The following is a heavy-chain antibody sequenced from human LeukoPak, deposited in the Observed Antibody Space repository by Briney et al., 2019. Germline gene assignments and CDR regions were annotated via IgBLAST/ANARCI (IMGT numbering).Heavy chain of an antibody. CDR1: GGTFSSYA. D-gene: IGHD1-26*01. Sequence: ASVKVSCKASGGTFSSYAISWVRQAPGQGLEWMGRIIPILGIANYAQKFQGRVTITADKSTSTAYMELSSLRSEDTAVYYCARGGGSYYPFYGMDVWGQGTTVTVSS. CDR3: ARGGGSYYPFYGMDV. CDR2: IIPILGIA. V-gene: IGHV1-69*04. J-gene: IGHJ6*02.